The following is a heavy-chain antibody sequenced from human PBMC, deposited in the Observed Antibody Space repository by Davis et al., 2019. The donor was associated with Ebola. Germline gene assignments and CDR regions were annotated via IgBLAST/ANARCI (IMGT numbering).Heavy chain of an antibody. CDR1: GYTFTGYY. D-gene: IGHD1-26*01. CDR3: ARGGGSSKRTMGY. Sequence: ASVKVSCKASGYTFTGYYMHWVRQAPGQGLEWMGWINPNSGGTNYAQKFQVWVTMTRDTSISTAYMELSRLRSDDTAVYYCARGGGSSKRTMGYWGQGTLVTVSS. V-gene: IGHV1-2*04. CDR2: INPNSGGT. J-gene: IGHJ4*02.